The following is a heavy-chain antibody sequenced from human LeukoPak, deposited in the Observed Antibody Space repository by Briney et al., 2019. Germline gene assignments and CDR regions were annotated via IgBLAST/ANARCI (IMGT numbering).Heavy chain of an antibody. V-gene: IGHV3-23*01. J-gene: IGHJ4*02. CDR3: AKGAASDIVGLTAAGLVDY. CDR2: ISGSGGST. Sequence: PGGSLRLSCAASGFTFSKYAMNWVRQAPGKGLEWVSVISGSGGSTYYADSVKGRFTVSRDNSKNTLYMQMNSLRVEDTAVYYCAKGAASDIVGLTAAGLVDYWGQGTLVTVSS. CDR1: GFTFSKYA. D-gene: IGHD2-2*01.